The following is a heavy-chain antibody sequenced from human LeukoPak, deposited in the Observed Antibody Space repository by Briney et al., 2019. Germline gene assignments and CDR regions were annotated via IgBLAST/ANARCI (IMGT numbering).Heavy chain of an antibody. D-gene: IGHD3-3*01. CDR2: IYYSGST. J-gene: IGHJ6*03. CDR3: ARAEREPYYDFWSGYNADYYYYYMDV. V-gene: IGHV4-59*01. CDR1: GGSISSCY. Sequence: SETLSLTCTVSGGSISSCYWSWIRQHPGKGQEWIGYIYYSGSTNYNPSLKSRVTISVDTSKNQFSLKLSSVTAADTAVYYCARAEREPYYDFWSGYNADYYYYYMDVWGKGTTVTVSS.